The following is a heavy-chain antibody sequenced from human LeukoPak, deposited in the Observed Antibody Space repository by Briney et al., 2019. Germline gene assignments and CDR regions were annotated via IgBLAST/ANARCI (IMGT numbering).Heavy chain of an antibody. CDR3: ARVGSDYGSGSYHNAPKTFDY. V-gene: IGHV4-30-4*08. Sequence: SQTLSLTCTVSGGSISSGGNYWSWIRQPPGKGLEWIVYIYYSGSTYYNPSLKRRVTISVDTSKNQFSLKLSSVTAADTAVYYCARVGSDYGSGSYHNAPKTFDYWGQGTLVTVSS. CDR2: IYYSGST. CDR1: GGSISSGGNY. J-gene: IGHJ4*02. D-gene: IGHD3-10*01.